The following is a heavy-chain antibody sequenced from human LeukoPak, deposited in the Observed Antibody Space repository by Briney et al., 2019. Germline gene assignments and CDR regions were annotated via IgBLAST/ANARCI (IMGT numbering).Heavy chain of an antibody. CDR3: ARDPYYYDSSGYGY. V-gene: IGHV3-48*04. J-gene: IGHJ4*02. CDR2: ISDSSAM. D-gene: IGHD3-22*01. Sequence: GGSLRLSCAASGFSFSRYSMKWVRQAPGKGLEWVSYISDSSAMYYADSVRGRFTISRDNAKNSLYLQMNSLRAEDTAVYYCARDPYYYDSSGYGYWGQGTLVTVSS. CDR1: GFSFSRYS.